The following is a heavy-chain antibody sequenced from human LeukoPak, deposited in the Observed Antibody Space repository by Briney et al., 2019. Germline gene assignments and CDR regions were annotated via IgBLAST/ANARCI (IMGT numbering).Heavy chain of an antibody. CDR1: GFTLSTYA. CDR2: ISGSGGST. D-gene: IGHD3-10*01. CDR3: ARIRSSRFDY. J-gene: IGHJ4*02. Sequence: GGSLRLSCAASGFTLSTYAMSWVRQAPGKGLEWVSVISGSGGSTYYADSVKGRFTISRDNARNSLYLQMNSLRAEDTAVYYCARIRSSRFDYWGQGTLVTVSS. V-gene: IGHV3-23*01.